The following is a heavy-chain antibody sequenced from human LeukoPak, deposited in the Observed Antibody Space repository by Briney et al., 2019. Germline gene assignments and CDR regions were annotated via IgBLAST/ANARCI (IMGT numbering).Heavy chain of an antibody. Sequence: SETLSLTCAVYGGSFSGYYWSWIRQSPGKGLEWIGEINQSGTTNYNPSLKSRVTISVDTSKNQFSLDLRSVSAADTAIYYCARRTWYGTTYYYYFMDVWGKGTTVTVSS. D-gene: IGHD4-17*01. J-gene: IGHJ6*03. CDR2: INQSGTT. CDR1: GGSFSGYY. V-gene: IGHV4-34*01. CDR3: ARRTWYGTTYYYYFMDV.